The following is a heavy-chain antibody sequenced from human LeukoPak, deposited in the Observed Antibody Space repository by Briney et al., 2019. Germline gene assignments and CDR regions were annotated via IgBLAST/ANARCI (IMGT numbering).Heavy chain of an antibody. J-gene: IGHJ4*02. Sequence: PSETLSLTCTVSGGSISCSSYYWGWIRQPPGKGLEWIGSIYYSGSTYYNPSLKSRVTISVDTSKNQFSLKLSSVTAADTAVYYCARLDGKAEMAIDYWGQGTLVTVSS. CDR3: ARLDGKAEMAIDY. CDR1: GGSISCSSYY. CDR2: IYYSGST. V-gene: IGHV4-39*01. D-gene: IGHD5-24*01.